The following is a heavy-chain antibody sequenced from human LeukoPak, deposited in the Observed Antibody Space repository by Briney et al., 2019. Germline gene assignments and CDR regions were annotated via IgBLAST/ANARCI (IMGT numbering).Heavy chain of an antibody. V-gene: IGHV1-8*01. D-gene: IGHD3-9*01. CDR1: GYTFTSYD. CDR2: MNPNSGNT. CDR3: ARGARQDLRYFDWLGPDY. Sequence: GASVKVSCKASGYTFTSYDIHWVRQATGQGLEWMGWMNPNSGNTGYAQKFQGRVTMTRNTSISTAYMELSSLRSEDTAVYYCARGARQDLRYFDWLGPDYWGQGTLVTVSS. J-gene: IGHJ4*02.